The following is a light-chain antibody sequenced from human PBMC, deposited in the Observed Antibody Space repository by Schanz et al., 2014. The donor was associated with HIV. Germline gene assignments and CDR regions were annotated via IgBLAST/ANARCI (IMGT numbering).Light chain of an antibody. J-gene: IGLJ3*02. CDR3: SSYRSRFNWV. CDR2: DVN. Sequence: QSALTQPASVAGSPGQPITISCTGTSSDIGAYNYVSWYQQHPGEAPKLLIYDVNNRPSGVSNRFSGSKSGNTASLTISALQAEDEADYYCSSYRSRFNWVFGGGTKVTVL. V-gene: IGLV2-14*03. CDR1: SSDIGAYNY.